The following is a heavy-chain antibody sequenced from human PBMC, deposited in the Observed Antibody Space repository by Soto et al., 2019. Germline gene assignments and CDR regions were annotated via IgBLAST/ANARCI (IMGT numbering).Heavy chain of an antibody. CDR3: ARTILTGYARHDY. V-gene: IGHV4-39*01. Sequence: SETLSLTCTVSGDSINAGSYFWAWIRQPPGGGLDWIGTTYYSGSTFYNPSLKSRVTISADTSKNQFSLRLTSVTAADTAVYYCARTILTGYARHDYWGQGTLVTVSS. CDR1: GDSINAGSYF. CDR2: TYYSGST. D-gene: IGHD3-9*01. J-gene: IGHJ4*02.